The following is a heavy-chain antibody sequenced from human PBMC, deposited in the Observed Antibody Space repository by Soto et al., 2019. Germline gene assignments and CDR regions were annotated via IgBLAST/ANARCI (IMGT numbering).Heavy chain of an antibody. CDR3: ARDGWGNFDP. Sequence: QVQLVQSGAEVKKPGASVTVSCRASGYSFTSYGITWVRQAPGQGLEWMGWITAYSGNTKYAQKLQGRVTMTTDTPTSTAYMELRNLRSDDTAVYWCARDGWGNFDPWGQGTLVTVPS. D-gene: IGHD1-1*01. J-gene: IGHJ5*02. V-gene: IGHV1-18*01. CDR2: ITAYSGNT. CDR1: GYSFTSYG.